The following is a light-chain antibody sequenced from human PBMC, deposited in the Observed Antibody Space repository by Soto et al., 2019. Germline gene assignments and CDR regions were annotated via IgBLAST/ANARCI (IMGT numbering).Light chain of an antibody. Sequence: ESVLTQTPGTLYLSPGERATLSCRASQSVTSSHLAWYQQKPGQAPRLLIYGASTSATGIPDRFSGSGSDTDFSLTIRRLDPEDFAMYYCLLYFSPDRYTFGPGTKVQIK. CDR3: LLYFSPDRYT. CDR2: GAS. CDR1: QSVTSSH. J-gene: IGKJ2*01. V-gene: IGKV3-20*01.